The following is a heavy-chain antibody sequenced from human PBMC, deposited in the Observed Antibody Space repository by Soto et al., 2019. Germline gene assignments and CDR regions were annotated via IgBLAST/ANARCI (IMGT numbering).Heavy chain of an antibody. CDR1: GFTFSSYG. J-gene: IGHJ6*02. D-gene: IGHD2-2*01. Sequence: QVQLVESGGGVVQPGRSLRLSCAASGFTFSSYGMHWVRQAPGKGLEWVAVISYDGSNKYYADSVKGRFTISRDNSKNTLYLQMNSLRAEDTAVYYCAKNPMVPAAMLYYYGMDVWGQGTTVTVSS. V-gene: IGHV3-30*18. CDR3: AKNPMVPAAMLYYYGMDV. CDR2: ISYDGSNK.